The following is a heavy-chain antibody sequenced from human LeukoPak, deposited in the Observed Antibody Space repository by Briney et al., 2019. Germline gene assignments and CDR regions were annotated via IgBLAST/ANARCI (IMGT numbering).Heavy chain of an antibody. CDR2: ISVYNGNA. D-gene: IGHD4-17*01. CDR1: GYTFTSYG. V-gene: IGHV1-18*01. CDR3: ARDAIITVTTGFAFDY. J-gene: IGHJ4*02. Sequence: ASVKVSCKASGYTFTSYGISWVRQAPGQGLEWMGWISVYNGNAKYAQNLQGRVTMTTDTSTSTAYMELRSLRSDDTAVYYCARDAIITVTTGFAFDYWGQGTRATVPS.